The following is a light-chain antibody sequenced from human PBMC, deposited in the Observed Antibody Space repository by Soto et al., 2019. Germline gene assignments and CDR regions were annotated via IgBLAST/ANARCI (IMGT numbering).Light chain of an antibody. CDR2: DAS. CDR1: QSVISH. CDR3: QKRSSWPIT. Sequence: EIVLTPSPATLSLSPGERATLSCRASQSVISHLVWYQQKPGQAPRLLISDASNRATGIPARFSGSGSGTDFTLTINSLEPEDFAVYYCQKRSSWPITFGQGTRLEIK. V-gene: IGKV3-11*01. J-gene: IGKJ5*01.